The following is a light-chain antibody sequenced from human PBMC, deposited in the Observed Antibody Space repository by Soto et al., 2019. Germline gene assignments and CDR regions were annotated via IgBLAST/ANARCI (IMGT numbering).Light chain of an antibody. J-gene: IGLJ1*01. Sequence: QSALTQPTSVSGSPGQSISISCTGNHNDIGTYDYVSWYQQHPGRAPRLLIHGVTTRASGISDRFSASKSGLTASLTISGLQPEDEADYYCCSYAGSSTFVFGTGTKVTVL. V-gene: IGLV2-23*02. CDR2: GVT. CDR1: HNDIGTYDY. CDR3: CSYAGSSTFV.